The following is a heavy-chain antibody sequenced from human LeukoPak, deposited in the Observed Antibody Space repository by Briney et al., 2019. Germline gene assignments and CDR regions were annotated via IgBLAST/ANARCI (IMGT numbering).Heavy chain of an antibody. Sequence: PGGSMRLSCAASGFSFSSYAMTWVRQTAGKWLDPDSVFSAGSVSTYYADSVKGRFTISRDNSNYTLFLQMTSLRAEDTAVYYCAKDIAFSSGYNAFDMWGQGTMVTVSS. CDR1: GFSFSSYA. D-gene: IGHD3-22*01. V-gene: IGHV3-23*01. CDR3: AKDIAFSSGYNAFDM. CDR2: FSAGSVST. J-gene: IGHJ3*02.